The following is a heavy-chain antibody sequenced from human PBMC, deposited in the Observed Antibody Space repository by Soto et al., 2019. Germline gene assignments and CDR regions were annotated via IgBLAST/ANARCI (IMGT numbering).Heavy chain of an antibody. D-gene: IGHD3-22*01. V-gene: IGHV3-23*01. CDR2: ISVSGNNA. Sequence: GGSLRLSCAASGFAFSTFAMTGGRKAPGKGLEGVAAISVSGNNAYYADSVKGRFTISRDNSQNSVFLQMSSLRADDTAVYYCAREQLRPGILYSLGVLLPEYGLWGQGTLVTVSS. J-gene: IGHJ4*02. CDR1: GFAFSTFA. CDR3: AREQLRPGILYSLGVLLPEYGL.